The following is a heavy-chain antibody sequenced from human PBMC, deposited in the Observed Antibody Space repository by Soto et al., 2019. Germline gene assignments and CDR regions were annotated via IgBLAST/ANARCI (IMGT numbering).Heavy chain of an antibody. Sequence: ASVKVSCKASGYTFTSYAMHWVRQAPGQRLEWMGWINAGNCNTKYSQKFQGRVTITRDTSASTAYMELSSLRSEDTAVYYCASGGSGSYRPHYYYYGMDVWGQGTTVTVSS. CDR3: ASGGSGSYRPHYYYYGMDV. J-gene: IGHJ6*02. CDR2: INAGNCNT. V-gene: IGHV1-3*01. D-gene: IGHD3-10*01. CDR1: GYTFTSYA.